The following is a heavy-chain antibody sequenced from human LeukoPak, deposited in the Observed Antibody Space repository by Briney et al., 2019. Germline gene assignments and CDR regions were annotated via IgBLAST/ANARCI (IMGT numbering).Heavy chain of an antibody. CDR2: IYYSGST. V-gene: IGHV4-59*08. CDR3: ARHKWNLYYFDY. D-gene: IGHD1-20*01. CDR1: GGSISNYY. Sequence: TASETLSLTCTVSGGSISNYYWSWIRLPPGKGLEWIGYIYYSGSTNYNPSLKSRATISVDTSKNQFSLKLSSVTAADTAVYYCARHKWNLYYFDYWGQGTLVTVSS. J-gene: IGHJ4*02.